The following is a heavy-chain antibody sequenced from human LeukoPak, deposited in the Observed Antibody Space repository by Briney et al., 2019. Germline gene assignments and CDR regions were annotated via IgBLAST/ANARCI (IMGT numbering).Heavy chain of an antibody. Sequence: PGGSLRLSCAASWFTVSSNYKSWGRQAPGKGLEWVSVIYSGDSTFYADSVKGRFTISRDNSKNTLYLQMNSLRAEDTAVYYYARALGDAFDIWGQGTMVTVSS. J-gene: IGHJ3*02. D-gene: IGHD3-16*01. CDR3: ARALGDAFDI. CDR2: IYSGDST. V-gene: IGHV3-53*01. CDR1: WFTVSSNY.